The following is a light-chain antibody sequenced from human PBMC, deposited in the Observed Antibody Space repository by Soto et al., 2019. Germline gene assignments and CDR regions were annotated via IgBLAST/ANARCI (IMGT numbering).Light chain of an antibody. Sequence: DLQMPPSPSTLSPSVGVRVTITCRASRSISSWLAWYQQKQGKAPKVLIYQASSLESGVLSRFSGSGAGTEFALTISSLQPDDFTTYYCRQYDSYLRTFGQGTKVDIK. CDR2: QAS. CDR3: RQYDSYLRT. J-gene: IGKJ1*01. CDR1: RSISSW. V-gene: IGKV1-5*03.